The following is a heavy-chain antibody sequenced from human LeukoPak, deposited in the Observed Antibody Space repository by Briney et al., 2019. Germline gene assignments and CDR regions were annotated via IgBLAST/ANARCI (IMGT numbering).Heavy chain of an antibody. CDR3: ARANYYDSSGYSYY. V-gene: IGHV1-18*01. CDR2: ISAYNGNT. D-gene: IGHD3-22*01. Sequence: VKVSCKASGYTFTSYGISWVRQAPGQGLEWMGWISAYNGNTNYAQKLQGRVTMTTDTSTSTAYMELRSLRSDDTAVYYCARANYYDSSGYSYYWGQGTLVTVSS. J-gene: IGHJ4*02. CDR1: GYTFTSYG.